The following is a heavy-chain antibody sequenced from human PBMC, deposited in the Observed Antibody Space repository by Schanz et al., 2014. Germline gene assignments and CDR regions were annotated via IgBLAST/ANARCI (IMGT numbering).Heavy chain of an antibody. CDR2: VIPVVGVT. J-gene: IGHJ4*02. V-gene: IGHV1-69*02. D-gene: IGHD3-22*01. CDR1: GGTFSSYP. Sequence: QVQLVQSGAEVKKPGSSVKVSCKASGGTFSSYPITWVRQAPGQGLEWMGRVIPVVGVTVYAQKFQGRVTITADKSTSTAYMELSNLRSEDTAVYYCARAGQDYSDSSGYATYYFGNWGQGTLVTVSS. CDR3: ARAGQDYSDSSGYATYYFGN.